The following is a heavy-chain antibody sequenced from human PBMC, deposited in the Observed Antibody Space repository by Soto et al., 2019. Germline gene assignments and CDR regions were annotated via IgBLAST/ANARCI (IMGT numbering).Heavy chain of an antibody. CDR1: GGSFIGYY. V-gene: IGHV4-34*01. CDR2: INHSGST. J-gene: IGHJ4*02. Sequence: LEILSLTCAVYGGSFIGYYWSWIRQPPGKGLEWIGEINHSGSTNYNPSLKSRVTISVDTSKNQFSLKLSSVTAADTAVYYCARSFGDYVLDYWGQGTLVTVSS. D-gene: IGHD4-17*01. CDR3: ARSFGDYVLDY.